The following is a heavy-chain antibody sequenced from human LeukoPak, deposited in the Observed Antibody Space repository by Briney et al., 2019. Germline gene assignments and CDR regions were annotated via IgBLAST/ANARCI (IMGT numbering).Heavy chain of an antibody. CDR2: ISPDGTTT. Sequence: SGGSLRLSCAASGFSVMSYWMHWVRQAPGKGLVWVSRISPDGTTTTYADSVKGRFTISRDSAKNTVYLQMNSLTTEDAGVHYCARGCAKNYGLFDYWGQGTLVTVSS. D-gene: IGHD3-10*01. CDR1: GFSVMSYW. J-gene: IGHJ4*02. CDR3: ARGCAKNYGLFDY. V-gene: IGHV3-74*01.